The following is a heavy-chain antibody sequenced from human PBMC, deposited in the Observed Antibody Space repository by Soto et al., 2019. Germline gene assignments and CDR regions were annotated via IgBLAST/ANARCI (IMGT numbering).Heavy chain of an antibody. D-gene: IGHD1-26*01. V-gene: IGHV1-69*13. Sequence: PGASVKVSCKASGGTFSSYAISWVRQAPGQGLEWMGGIIPIFGTANYAQKFQGRVTITADESTSTAYMELSSLRSEDTAVYYCARVKWELLSWSLYYYYYGMDVWGQGTTVTVSS. CDR2: IIPIFGTA. CDR1: GGTFSSYA. CDR3: ARVKWELLSWSLYYYYYGMDV. J-gene: IGHJ6*02.